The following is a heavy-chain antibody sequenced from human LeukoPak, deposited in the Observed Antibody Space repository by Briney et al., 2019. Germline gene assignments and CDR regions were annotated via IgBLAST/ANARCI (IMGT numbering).Heavy chain of an antibody. J-gene: IGHJ4*02. V-gene: IGHV3-7*04. CDR2: IKQDGSKK. Sequence: GGSLRLSCVASGFPFSSYWMTWVRNAPGNGLEWVANIKQDGSKKSYVDSVKGRFTISRDNAKNSLYLQMNSLRAEDTAIYYCTRVGYIDEGIDYWGQGTLITVSS. CDR3: TRVGYIDEGIDY. D-gene: IGHD5-24*01. CDR1: GFPFSSYW.